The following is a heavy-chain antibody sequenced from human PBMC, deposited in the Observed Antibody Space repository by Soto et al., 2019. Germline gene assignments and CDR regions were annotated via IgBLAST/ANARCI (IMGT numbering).Heavy chain of an antibody. CDR1: GFTPSSYA. CDR2: VSSGGST. CDR3: AKRRGAGGHFDY. J-gene: IGHJ4*02. Sequence: GGSLRLSCAASGFTPSSYAMSWVRQGPGKGLEWVAVVSSGGSTTYAASVRGRITNSRDNSKNTLSLQMNSLTAEDTAVYFCAKRRGAGGHFDYWGQGALVTVSS. V-gene: IGHV3-23*01. D-gene: IGHD2-15*01.